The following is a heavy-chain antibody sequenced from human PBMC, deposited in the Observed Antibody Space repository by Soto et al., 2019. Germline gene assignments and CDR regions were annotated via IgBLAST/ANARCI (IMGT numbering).Heavy chain of an antibody. V-gene: IGHV4-39*01. Sequence: PPGKGLEWIGYIYYSGTTSYTPSLESRVTISADTSKNQFSLKLSSVTAADTAVYYCARRITGSPNFDNWGQGALVTVSS. CDR3: ARRITGSPNFDN. CDR2: IYYSGTT. J-gene: IGHJ4*02. D-gene: IGHD1-1*01.